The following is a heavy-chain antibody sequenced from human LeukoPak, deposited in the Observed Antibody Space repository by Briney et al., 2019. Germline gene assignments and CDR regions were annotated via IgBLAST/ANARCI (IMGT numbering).Heavy chain of an antibody. V-gene: IGHV3-48*03. CDR2: ISSSGSTI. Sequence: GGSLGLSCVASGFTFSSYEMNWVRQAPGKGLEWVSYISSSGSTIYYADSVKGRFTTSRDNAKNSLYLQMNSLRAEDTAVYYCARILRGYGDSDYWGQGTLVTVSS. J-gene: IGHJ4*02. D-gene: IGHD4-17*01. CDR1: GFTFSSYE. CDR3: ARILRGYGDSDY.